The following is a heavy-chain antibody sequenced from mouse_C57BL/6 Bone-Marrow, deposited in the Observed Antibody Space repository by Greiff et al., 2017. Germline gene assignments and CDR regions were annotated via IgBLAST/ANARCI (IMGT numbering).Heavy chain of an antibody. CDR2: IHPNSGST. J-gene: IGHJ2*01. Sequence: QVQLKQPGAELVKPGASVKLSCKASGYTFTSYWMHWVKQRPGQGLEWIGMIHPNSGSTNYNEKFKSKATLTVDKSSSTAYMQLSSLTSEDSAVYYCARSRGLRYFDYWGQGTTLTVSS. CDR3: ARSRGLRYFDY. D-gene: IGHD2-4*01. V-gene: IGHV1-64*01. CDR1: GYTFTSYW.